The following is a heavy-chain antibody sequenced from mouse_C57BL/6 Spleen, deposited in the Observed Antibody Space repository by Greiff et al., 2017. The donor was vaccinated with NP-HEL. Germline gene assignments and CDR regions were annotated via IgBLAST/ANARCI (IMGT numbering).Heavy chain of an antibody. V-gene: IGHV1-55*01. D-gene: IGHD1-1*01. CDR2: IYPGSGST. Sequence: VQLQQPGAELVKPGASVKMSCKASGYTFTSYWITWVKQRPGQGLEWIGDIYPGSGSTNYNEKFKSKATLTVDTSSSTAYMQLSSLTSEDSAVYYCARSPMTTVVATDYFDDWGQGTTLTVSS. CDR3: ARSPMTTVVATDYFDD. J-gene: IGHJ2*01. CDR1: GYTFTSYW.